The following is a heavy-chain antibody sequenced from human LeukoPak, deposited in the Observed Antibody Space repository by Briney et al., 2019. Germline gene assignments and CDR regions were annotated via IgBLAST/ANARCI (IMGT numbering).Heavy chain of an antibody. CDR2: ISSSSSYI. J-gene: IGHJ4*02. D-gene: IGHD1-26*01. CDR1: GFTFSSYS. V-gene: IGHV3-21*01. CDR3: ARDGRRGSYDY. Sequence: GGSLRLSCAASGFTFSSYSMTWVRQAPGKGLEWVSSISSSSSYIYYADSVKGRFTISRDNAKNSLYLQMNSLRAEDTAVYYCARDGRRGSYDYWGQGTLVTVSS.